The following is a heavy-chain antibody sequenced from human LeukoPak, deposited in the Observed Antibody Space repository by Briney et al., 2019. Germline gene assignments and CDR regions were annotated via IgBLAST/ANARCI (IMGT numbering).Heavy chain of an antibody. CDR1: GFTFSNAY. J-gene: IGHJ4*02. Sequence: GGSLRLSCAVSGFTFSNAYMSWDRQAPGKGLEWVSVIYSGDRTFYADSVKGRFTISRDTSKNTVYLQMNSLRPEDTAVYFCARDGEYRRGYGLDYWGQGTLVTVSS. D-gene: IGHD3-22*01. CDR2: IYSGDRT. CDR3: ARDGEYRRGYGLDY. V-gene: IGHV3-66*01.